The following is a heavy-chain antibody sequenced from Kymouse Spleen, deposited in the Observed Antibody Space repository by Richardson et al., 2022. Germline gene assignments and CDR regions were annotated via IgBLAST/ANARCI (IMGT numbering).Heavy chain of an antibody. V-gene: IGHV4-61*01. Sequence: QVQLQESGPGLVKPSETLSLTCTVSGGSVSSGSYYWSWIRQPPGKGLEWIGYIYYSGSTNYNPSLKSRVTISVDTSKNQFSLKLSSVTAADTAVYYCARRGYFDYWGQGTLVTVSS. CDR3: ARRGYFDY. CDR2: IYYSGST. D-gene: IGHD3-10*01. J-gene: IGHJ4*02. CDR1: GGSVSSGSYY.